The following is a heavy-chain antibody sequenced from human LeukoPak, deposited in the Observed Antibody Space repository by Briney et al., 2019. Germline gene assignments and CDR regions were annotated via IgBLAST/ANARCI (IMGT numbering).Heavy chain of an antibody. CDR2: IYTSGST. V-gene: IGHV4-4*07. CDR1: GGSISSYY. D-gene: IGHD6-19*01. CDR3: ERDPGVYSSGWHYFDY. Sequence: KPSETLSLTCTVSGGSISSYYWSWIRQPAGKGLEWIGRIYTSGSTNYNPSLKSRVTMSVDTSKSQFSLKLSSVTAADTAVYYCERDPGVYSSGWHYFDYWGQGTLVTVSS. J-gene: IGHJ4*02.